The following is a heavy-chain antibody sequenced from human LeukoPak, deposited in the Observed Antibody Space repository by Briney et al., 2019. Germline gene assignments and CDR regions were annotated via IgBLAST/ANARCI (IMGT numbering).Heavy chain of an antibody. V-gene: IGHV3-30*02. J-gene: IGHJ6*03. CDR2: IRYDGTNK. CDR3: AKDRDYGDYTSAYYYYMDV. D-gene: IGHD4-17*01. Sequence: GGSLRLSCAASGFTFSSYGIHWVRQAPGKGLERVAFIRYDGTNKWYADSVKGRFTISRDNSKNTLYLQMNSLRVEDTAVYHCAKDRDYGDYTSAYYYYMDVWGKGTTVTVSS. CDR1: GFTFSSYG.